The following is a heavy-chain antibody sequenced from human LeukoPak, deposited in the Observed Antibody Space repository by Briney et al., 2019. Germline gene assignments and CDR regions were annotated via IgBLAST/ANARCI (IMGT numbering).Heavy chain of an antibody. CDR2: FDPEDGET. Sequence: ASVKVSCKVSGYTLTELSMHWVRQAPGKGLEWMGGFDPEDGETIYAQKFQARVTMTEDTSTDTAYMELSSLRSEDTAVYYCATVWFGESPFDYWGQGTLVTVSS. CDR1: GYTLTELS. CDR3: ATVWFGESPFDY. V-gene: IGHV1-24*01. J-gene: IGHJ4*02. D-gene: IGHD3-10*01.